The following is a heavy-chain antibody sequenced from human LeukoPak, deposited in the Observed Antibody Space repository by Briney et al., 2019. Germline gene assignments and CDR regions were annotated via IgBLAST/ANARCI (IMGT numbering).Heavy chain of an antibody. CDR2: ISSSGSTI. CDR3: ARDYGYYYDSSGAVLH. CDR1: GFTFRDYY. J-gene: IGHJ1*01. Sequence: GSLRLSCAAFGFTFRDYYMSWIRQAPGKGLEWVSYISSSGSTIYYADSVKGRFTISRDNAKNSLYLQMNSLRAEDTAVYYCARDYGYYYDSSGAVLHWGQGTLVTVSS. V-gene: IGHV3-11*01. D-gene: IGHD3-22*01.